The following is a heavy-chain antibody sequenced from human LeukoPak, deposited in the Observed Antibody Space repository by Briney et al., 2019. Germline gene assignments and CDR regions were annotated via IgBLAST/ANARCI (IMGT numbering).Heavy chain of an antibody. CDR2: MIPIFGTA. CDR1: GGTFSSYA. Sequence: SVKVSCKASGGTFSSYAISWVRQAPAQGLEWMERMIPIFGTANYAQKLQGRVTITTDESTSTAYMELSSLRSEDTAVYYCARDRFSAAFDIWGQGTMVTVSS. CDR3: ARDRFSAAFDI. J-gene: IGHJ3*02. V-gene: IGHV1-69*05. D-gene: IGHD3-3*01.